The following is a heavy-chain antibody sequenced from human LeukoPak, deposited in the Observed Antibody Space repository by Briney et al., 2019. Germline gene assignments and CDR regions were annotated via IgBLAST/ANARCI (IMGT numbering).Heavy chain of an antibody. J-gene: IGHJ6*03. CDR2: IYYSGST. CDR3: ARVLGVYGDYPGYYYYMDV. CDR1: GGSISSYY. V-gene: IGHV4-59*01. Sequence: SETLSLTCTVSGGSISSYYRSWIRQPPGKGLERIGYIYYSGSTNYNPSLKSRVTISVDTSKNQFSLKLSSVTAADTAVYYCARVLGVYGDYPGYYYYMDVWGKGTTVTVSS. D-gene: IGHD4-17*01.